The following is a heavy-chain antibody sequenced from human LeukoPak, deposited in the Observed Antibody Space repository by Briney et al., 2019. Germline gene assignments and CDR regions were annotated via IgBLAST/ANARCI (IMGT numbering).Heavy chain of an antibody. CDR3: ARVIVVVPAAMGLVDY. J-gene: IGHJ4*02. Sequence: ASVKVSCKASGYTFTSYGISWVRQAPGQGLEWMGWISAYNGNTNYAQKLQGRVTMTTDTSTSTAYMELRSLRSDDTAVYYCARVIVVVPAAMGLVDYWGQGTLVTVSS. D-gene: IGHD2-2*01. CDR1: GYTFTSYG. CDR2: ISAYNGNT. V-gene: IGHV1-18*01.